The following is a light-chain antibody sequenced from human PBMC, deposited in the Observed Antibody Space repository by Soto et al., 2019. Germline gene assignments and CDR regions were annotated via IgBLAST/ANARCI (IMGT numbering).Light chain of an antibody. Sequence: AIQMTQSPSSLSASVGDRVTITCRASQGSRNDLGWYQQKPGKAPKLLIYAASSLQSGVPSRFSGSGSGTDFTLTISSLQPEDFATDYCLQDYNYPRTFGQGTKVEIK. CDR2: AAS. V-gene: IGKV1-6*01. J-gene: IGKJ1*01. CDR3: LQDYNYPRT. CDR1: QGSRND.